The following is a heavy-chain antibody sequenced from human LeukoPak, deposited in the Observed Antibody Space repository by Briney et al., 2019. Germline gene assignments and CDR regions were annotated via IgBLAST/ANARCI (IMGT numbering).Heavy chain of an antibody. CDR3: AELGITMIGGV. V-gene: IGHV3-48*04. D-gene: IGHD3-10*02. CDR1: GFTFSSYG. CDR2: ISSSGSTI. Sequence: GGSLRLSCAAFGFTFSSYGMSRVRQAPGKGLEWVSYISSSGSTIYYADSVKGRFTISRDNAKNSLYLQMNSLRAEDTAVYYCAELGITMIGGVWGKGTTVTISS. J-gene: IGHJ6*04.